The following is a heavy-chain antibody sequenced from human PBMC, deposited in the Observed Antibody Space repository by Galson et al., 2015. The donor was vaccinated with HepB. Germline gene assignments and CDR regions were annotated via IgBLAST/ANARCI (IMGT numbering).Heavy chain of an antibody. V-gene: IGHV4-39*01. J-gene: IGHJ4*02. Sequence: LSLTCTVSGGSIRSSSYYWGWLRQPPGKGLEWIGSFYYTGNTHYNPSLKSRVTISGDTSKNQFSLKLNSVTAADTAVYYCARHESESKTYAADNWGQGTLVTVSS. CDR3: ARHESESKTYAADN. CDR1: GGSIRSSSYY. CDR2: FYYTGNT. D-gene: IGHD2-2*01.